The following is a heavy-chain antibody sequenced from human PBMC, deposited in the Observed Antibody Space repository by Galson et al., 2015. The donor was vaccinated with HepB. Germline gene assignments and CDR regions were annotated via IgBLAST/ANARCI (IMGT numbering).Heavy chain of an antibody. CDR3: ARVGVSKFGGALVVPYYFDY. D-gene: IGHD3-16*02. CDR1: GGSLSDYY. Sequence: ETLSLTCAVYGGSLSDYYWTWIRQPPGKGLEWIGENKHTGTTNYQPSLKSRVTISLDTSKNEFSLRLSSLTAADTAVYYCARVGVSKFGGALVVPYYFDYWGQGTTVIVSS. CDR2: NKHTGTT. J-gene: IGHJ4*02. V-gene: IGHV4-34*01.